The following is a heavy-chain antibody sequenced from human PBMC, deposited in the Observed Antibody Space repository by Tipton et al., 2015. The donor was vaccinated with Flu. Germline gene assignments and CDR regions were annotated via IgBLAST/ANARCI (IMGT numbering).Heavy chain of an antibody. J-gene: IGHJ4*02. D-gene: IGHD2-2*01. CDR3: ARGRGYCVTTTCLLPFDF. V-gene: IGHV3-53*01. CDR2: IYSVGST. Sequence: QLVQSGGGLIQRGGSLRLSCVVSGFTVSSNYMTWVRQAPGKGLEWVSVIYSVGSTKYADSVKGRFTISRDNSKNTLYLQLNSLRAEDTAVYYCARGRGYCVTTTCLLPFDFWGQGTLVTVSS. CDR1: GFTVSSNY.